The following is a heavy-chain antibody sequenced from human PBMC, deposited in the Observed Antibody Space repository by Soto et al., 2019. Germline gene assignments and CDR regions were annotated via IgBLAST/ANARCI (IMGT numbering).Heavy chain of an antibody. CDR2: ISGSGGST. Sequence: EVQLLESGGGLVQPGGSLRLSCAASGFTFSSYAMSWVRQAPGKGLEWVSAISGSGGSTYYADSVKGRFTISRDNSKNTLYLQRNSLRAEDTAVYYCAKGGSSWYLFDYWGQGTLVTVSS. D-gene: IGHD6-13*01. CDR3: AKGGSSWYLFDY. J-gene: IGHJ4*02. CDR1: GFTFSSYA. V-gene: IGHV3-23*01.